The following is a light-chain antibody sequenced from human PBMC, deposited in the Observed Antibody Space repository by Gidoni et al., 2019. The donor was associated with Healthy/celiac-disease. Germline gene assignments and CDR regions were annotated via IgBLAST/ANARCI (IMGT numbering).Light chain of an antibody. J-gene: IGKJ1*01. CDR1: QSVSSN. CDR2: GAS. CDR3: QQYNNWPRT. V-gene: IGKV3-15*01. Sequence: ELVLTQSPATLSVSPGERATLSCGASQSVSSNLAWYQQKPGQAPRLLIYGASTRATGIPARVSGSGSGTEFTLTISSLQSEDFAVYYCQQYNNWPRTFGQGTKVEIK.